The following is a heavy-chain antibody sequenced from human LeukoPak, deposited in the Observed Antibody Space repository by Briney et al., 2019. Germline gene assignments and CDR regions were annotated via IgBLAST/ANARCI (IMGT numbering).Heavy chain of an antibody. D-gene: IGHD2-21*02. CDR2: IYPGDSDT. J-gene: IGHJ4*02. V-gene: IGHV5-51*01. CDR3: ARSFCGGDCYSGDYYFDY. CDR1: GYSFTSYW. Sequence: GESLKISCKGSGYSFTSYWIGWVRQLPGKGLEWMGIIYPGDSDTRYSPSFQGQVTISADKSISTAYLQWSSLKASDTAMYYCARSFCGGDCYSGDYYFDYWGQGTLVTVSS.